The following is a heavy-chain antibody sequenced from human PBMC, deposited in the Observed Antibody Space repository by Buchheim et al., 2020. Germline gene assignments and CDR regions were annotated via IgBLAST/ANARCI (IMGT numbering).Heavy chain of an antibody. CDR2: IDAANGST. J-gene: IGHJ4*02. D-gene: IGHD4-11*01. Sequence: QVQLVQSGTEVKKPGASVKVSCKGSGYTFSNYAIHWVRQAPGQGLEWMGWIDAANGSTRYSQKFQDRVTFIRDTSANTVYMDLSSLRSEDTAMYYCARVPLLYRRIFDYWGQGTL. V-gene: IGHV1-3*01. CDR3: ARVPLLYRRIFDY. CDR1: GYTFSNYA.